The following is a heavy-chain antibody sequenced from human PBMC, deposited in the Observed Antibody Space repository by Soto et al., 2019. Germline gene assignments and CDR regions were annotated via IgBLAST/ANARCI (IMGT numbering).Heavy chain of an antibody. CDR3: ARESGGATATLDYYYFYMDV. J-gene: IGHJ6*03. Sequence: ASVKVSCKASGDTFTDYCMHWVRQAPGQGLEWMGWINPNSGVTKYAQKFRGWVTMTRDTSIRTVYMELSRLKSDDTAVYYCARESGGATATLDYYYFYMDVWGKGTTVTVSS. D-gene: IGHD5-12*01. CDR1: GDTFTDYC. CDR2: INPNSGVT. V-gene: IGHV1-2*04.